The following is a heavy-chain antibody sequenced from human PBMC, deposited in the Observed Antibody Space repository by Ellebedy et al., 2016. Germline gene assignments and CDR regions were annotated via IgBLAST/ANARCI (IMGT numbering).Heavy chain of an antibody. D-gene: IGHD5-24*01. V-gene: IGHV1-3*01. CDR3: ARDGTTITSYYYGMDV. CDR1: GYTFTSYA. CDR2: INAGNGNT. J-gene: IGHJ6*02. Sequence: ASVKVSCKASGYTFTSYAMHWVRQAPGQRLEWMGWINAGNGNTKYSQKFQGRVTITRDTSASTAYMELSRLRSEDTAVYYCARDGTTITSYYYGMDVWGQGTTVTVSS.